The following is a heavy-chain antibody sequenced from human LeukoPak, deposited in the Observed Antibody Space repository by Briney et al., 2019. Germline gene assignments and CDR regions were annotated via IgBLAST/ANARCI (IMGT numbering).Heavy chain of an antibody. V-gene: IGHV4-39*01. CDR3: ARRGLPVTRYGMDV. D-gene: IGHD4-17*01. Sequence: SETLSLTGSVSGGSISSSSYYWVWIRQPPGKGLEWIGSVYYSGNTYYSPSLKSRITISVDTSKNQFSLKVTSVTAADTAVYYRARRGLPVTRYGMDVWGQGTTVTVSS. CDR1: GGSISSSSYY. J-gene: IGHJ6*02. CDR2: VYYSGNT.